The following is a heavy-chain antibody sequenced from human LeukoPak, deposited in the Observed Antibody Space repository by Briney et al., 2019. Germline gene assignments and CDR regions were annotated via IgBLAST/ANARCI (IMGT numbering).Heavy chain of an antibody. Sequence: GGSLRLSCAASGFTFSSYAMHRVRQAPGKGLEWVAVISYDGSNKYYADSVKGRSTISRDNSKNTLYLQMNSLRAEDTAVYYCARGVHYYDSSGYWDWGQGTLVTVSS. D-gene: IGHD3-22*01. V-gene: IGHV3-30-3*01. CDR3: ARGVHYYDSSGYWD. CDR1: GFTFSSYA. CDR2: ISYDGSNK. J-gene: IGHJ4*02.